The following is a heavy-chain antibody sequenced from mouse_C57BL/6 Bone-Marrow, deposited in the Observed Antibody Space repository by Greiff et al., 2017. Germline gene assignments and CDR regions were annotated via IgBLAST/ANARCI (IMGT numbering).Heavy chain of an antibody. J-gene: IGHJ2*01. CDR2: IDPSDSYT. D-gene: IGHD1-1*01. CDR3: ARGDYGSSGG. CDR1: GYTFTSYW. V-gene: IGHV1-50*01. Sequence: QVQLQQSGAELVKPGASVKLSCKASGYTFTSYWMQWVKQRPGQGLEWIGEIDPSDSYTNYNQKFKGKATLTVDTSSSTAYMQLSSLTSEDAAVYYCARGDYGSSGGWGQGTTLTVSS.